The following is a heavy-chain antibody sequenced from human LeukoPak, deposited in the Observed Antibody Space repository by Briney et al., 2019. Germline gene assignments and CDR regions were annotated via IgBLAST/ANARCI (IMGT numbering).Heavy chain of an antibody. J-gene: IGHJ6*04. CDR2: FNWKGGST. Sequence: GGSLRLSCAASGFTFDDYGMSWVRQAPGKGLECVSGFNWKGGSTGYADSVKGRFTISRDNAKNSLYLQMKILRAEDTSLYYCAKGHGGKVRGMRKDVWGKGNTVTISS. CDR3: AKGHGGKVRGMRKDV. CDR1: GFTFDDYG. V-gene: IGHV3-20*04. D-gene: IGHD3-10*01.